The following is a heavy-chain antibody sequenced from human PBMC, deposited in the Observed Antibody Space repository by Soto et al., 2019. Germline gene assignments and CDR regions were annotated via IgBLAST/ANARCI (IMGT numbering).Heavy chain of an antibody. CDR3: TKDRRSVTDFGVPRNDAFDI. J-gene: IGHJ3*02. V-gene: IGHV3-9*01. D-gene: IGHD3-3*01. CDR2: ISWSSGSI. Sequence: GGSLRLSCAASGFTFEDYAMHWVRQAPGKGLEWVSSISWSSGSIGYADSVKGRFTISRDNAKKSLYLQMNSLRPEDTASYYCTKDRRSVTDFGVPRNDAFDIWGQGTMVTVSS. CDR1: GFTFEDYA.